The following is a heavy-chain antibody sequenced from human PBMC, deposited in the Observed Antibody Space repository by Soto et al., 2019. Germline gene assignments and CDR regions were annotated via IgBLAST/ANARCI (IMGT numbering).Heavy chain of an antibody. CDR3: AKGVRFLEWLPPAYYFDY. V-gene: IGHV3-23*01. J-gene: IGHJ4*02. Sequence: GGSLRLSCAASGFTFSSYAMSWVRQAPGKGLEWVSAISGSGGSTYYADSVKGRFTISRDNSKNTLYLQMNSLRAEDTAVYYCAKGVRFLEWLPPAYYFDYWGQGTLVTVSS. CDR2: ISGSGGST. CDR1: GFTFSSYA. D-gene: IGHD3-3*01.